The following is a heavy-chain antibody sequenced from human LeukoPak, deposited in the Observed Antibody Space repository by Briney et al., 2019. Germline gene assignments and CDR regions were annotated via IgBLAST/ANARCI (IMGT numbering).Heavy chain of an antibody. CDR3: ARVFDS. Sequence: SETLSLTCTVSGGSVYTSDYYWGWVRQPPGKGPEWIGDIFYTGKTNYNPSLKSRVSISIDTSKNQFSLKLTSVTAADTAVYYCARVFDSWGQGTLVTISS. J-gene: IGHJ4*02. CDR2: IFYTGKT. CDR1: GGSVYTSDYY. V-gene: IGHV4-39*07.